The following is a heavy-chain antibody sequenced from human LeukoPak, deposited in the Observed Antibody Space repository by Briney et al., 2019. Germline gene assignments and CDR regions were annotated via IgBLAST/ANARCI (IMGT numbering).Heavy chain of an antibody. CDR2: ISYDGSNK. J-gene: IGHJ6*02. CDR1: GFTFSSYG. CDR3: AKDERYYGMDV. Sequence: PGGSLRLSCAASGFTFSSYGMHWVRQAPGKGLEWVAVISYDGSNKYYADSVKGRFTISGDNSKNTLYLQMNSLRAEDTAVYYCAKDERYYGMDVWGQGTTVTVSS. V-gene: IGHV3-30*18.